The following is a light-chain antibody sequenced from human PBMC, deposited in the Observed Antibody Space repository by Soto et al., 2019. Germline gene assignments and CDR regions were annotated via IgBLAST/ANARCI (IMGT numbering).Light chain of an antibody. CDR3: MQSLQTPLT. CDR1: QSLLHSNGYNF. Sequence: DIVMTQSPLSLPVTPGEPASISCRSSQSLLHSNGYNFLDWYLQKPGQSPQLVIYLGSNRASGVPDRFSGSGSGTDFTLKISRVEAEDVGVYYCMQSLQTPLTFGGGTKVEIK. CDR2: LGS. V-gene: IGKV2-28*01. J-gene: IGKJ4*01.